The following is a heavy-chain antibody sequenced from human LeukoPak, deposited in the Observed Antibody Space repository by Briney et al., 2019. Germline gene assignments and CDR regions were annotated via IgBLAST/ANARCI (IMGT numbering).Heavy chain of an antibody. CDR3: ATDLLNYYDSSGLSDYYYGMDV. Sequence: GASVKLSCKVSGYTLTELSMHWVRQAPGKGLEWMGGFDPEDGETIYAQKFQGRVTMTEDTSTDTAYMELSSLRSEDTAVYYCATDLLNYYDSSGLSDYYYGMDVWGQGTTVTVSS. J-gene: IGHJ6*02. V-gene: IGHV1-24*01. CDR2: FDPEDGET. CDR1: GYTLTELS. D-gene: IGHD3-22*01.